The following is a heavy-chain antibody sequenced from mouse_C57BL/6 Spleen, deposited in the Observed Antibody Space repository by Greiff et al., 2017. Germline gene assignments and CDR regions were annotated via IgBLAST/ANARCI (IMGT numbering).Heavy chain of an antibody. J-gene: IGHJ2*01. Sequence: VQLQQPGAELVKPGASVKLSCKASGYTFTSYWMHWVKQRPGQGLEWIGMIHPNSGSTNYNEKFKSKATLTVDKSSSTAYMQLSSLPSEDSAVYYCARAPYYYGSSYYFDDWGQGTTLTVSS. CDR2: IHPNSGST. CDR3: ARAPYYYGSSYYFDD. V-gene: IGHV1-64*01. D-gene: IGHD1-1*01. CDR1: GYTFTSYW.